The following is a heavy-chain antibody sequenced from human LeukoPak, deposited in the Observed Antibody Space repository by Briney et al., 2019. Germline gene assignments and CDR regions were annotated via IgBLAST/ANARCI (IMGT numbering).Heavy chain of an antibody. V-gene: IGHV4-34*01. Sequence: SETLSLTCAVYGGSFSGYYWSWIRQPPGKGLEWIGEINHSGSTNYNPSLKSRVTISVDTSKNQFSLKLSSVTAADTAVYYCARGGSTMVRGVIINRRFDYWGQGTLVTVSS. CDR1: GGSFSGYY. D-gene: IGHD3-10*01. J-gene: IGHJ4*02. CDR2: INHSGST. CDR3: ARGGSTMVRGVIINRRFDY.